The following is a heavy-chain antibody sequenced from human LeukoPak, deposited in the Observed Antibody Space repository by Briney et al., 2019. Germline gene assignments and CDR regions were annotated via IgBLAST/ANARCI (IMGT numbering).Heavy chain of an antibody. CDR2: IWYDEITK. V-gene: IGHV3-30*02. D-gene: IGHD3-22*01. CDR1: GFTFRSYG. J-gene: IGHJ4*02. CDR3: AKDSSDYYFDY. Sequence: GGSLRLSCVASGFTFRSYGIHWVRQAPGKRLEWLAFIWYDEITKDYADSVKGRFTISRDNSKNTLYVQMNSLRADDTAVYYCAKDSSDYYFDYWGQGTLVTVSS.